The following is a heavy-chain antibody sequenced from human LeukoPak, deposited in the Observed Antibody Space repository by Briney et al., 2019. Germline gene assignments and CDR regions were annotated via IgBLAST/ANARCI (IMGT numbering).Heavy chain of an antibody. V-gene: IGHV3-23*01. CDR3: AKGLPQGY. CDR2: ISSSGVST. Sequence: GGSLRLSCAASGFTFSSYAMSWVRQAPGKGLEWVSTISSSGVSTFHADSVKGRFTISRDNSKNTLYLQMNSLRAEDTAVYCCAKGLPQGYWGQGTLVTVSS. CDR1: GFTFSSYA. J-gene: IGHJ4*02. D-gene: IGHD3-16*01.